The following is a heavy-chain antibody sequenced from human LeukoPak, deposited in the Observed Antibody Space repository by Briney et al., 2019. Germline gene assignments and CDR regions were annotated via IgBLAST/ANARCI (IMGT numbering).Heavy chain of an antibody. D-gene: IGHD3-16*01. CDR3: ARAGAYHFDN. Sequence: GGSLRLSCAASGLTFSDYYMSWIRQAPGKGLEWVSYITSSSSYTNYADSVKGRFTISRDNAKNTLYLQMNSLRAEDTAVYYCARAGAYHFDNWGQGTLVTVSS. CDR1: GLTFSDYY. V-gene: IGHV3-11*06. CDR2: ITSSSSYT. J-gene: IGHJ4*02.